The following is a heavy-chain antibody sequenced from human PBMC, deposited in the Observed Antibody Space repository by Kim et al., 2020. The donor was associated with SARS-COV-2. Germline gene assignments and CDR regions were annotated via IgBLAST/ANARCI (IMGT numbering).Heavy chain of an antibody. D-gene: IGHD3-9*01. CDR3: ARVGPGKYFGKGFED. J-gene: IGHJ4*02. V-gene: IGHV1-18*01. CDR2: ISADNGDT. CDR1: GFSFSNYR. Sequence: ASVKVSCKASGFSFSNYRFNWVRQAPGQGLEWMGWISADNGDTRYSPSLHDRVTMTTDTSTNTAYMELRGLRSDDTAIYFCARVGPGKYFGKGFEDWGQG.